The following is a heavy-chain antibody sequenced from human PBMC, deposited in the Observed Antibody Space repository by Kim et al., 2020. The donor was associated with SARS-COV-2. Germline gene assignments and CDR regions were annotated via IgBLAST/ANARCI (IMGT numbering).Heavy chain of an antibody. D-gene: IGHD3-10*01. CDR1: GSIFSRSW. Sequence: GGSLRLSCAASGSIFSRSWMHWVRQTPGKGLVWVSRINSDGSSTYYADSVKGRFTISRDNAKNTLNLQMNSLRAEDTAVYYCVREGFGDWGQGTLVTVS. J-gene: IGHJ4*02. CDR3: VREGFGD. V-gene: IGHV3-74*01. CDR2: INSDGSST.